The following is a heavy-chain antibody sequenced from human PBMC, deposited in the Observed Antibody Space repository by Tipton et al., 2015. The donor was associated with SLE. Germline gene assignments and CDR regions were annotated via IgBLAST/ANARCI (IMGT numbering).Heavy chain of an antibody. J-gene: IGHJ1*01. CDR3: AKDWGTGDVYYFQH. D-gene: IGHD2-8*02. CDR2: IYNGGGT. V-gene: IGHV3-23*03. CDR1: GFTFSNYA. Sequence: SLRLSCSASGFTFSNYAMNWVRQTPGKGLEWVSAIYNGGGTDYADSVKGRFTISGDSSKDTLYLQMNSLRVEDTAVYYCAKDWGTGDVYYFQHWGQGTLVTVSS.